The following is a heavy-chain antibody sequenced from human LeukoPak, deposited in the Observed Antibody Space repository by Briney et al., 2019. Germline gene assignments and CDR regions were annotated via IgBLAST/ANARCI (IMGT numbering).Heavy chain of an antibody. CDR1: GYIFTSYG. Sequence: ASVKVSCKASGYIFTSYGISWVRQARGQGLEWMGWISAYNGYTNYAQNFQGRVTMTTDASTSTAYMELRSLRSDDTAVYYCVREVTMVRGVITFYHYNGMDVWGQGTAVTVSS. CDR3: VREVTMVRGVITFYHYNGMDV. V-gene: IGHV1-18*01. J-gene: IGHJ6*02. D-gene: IGHD3-10*01. CDR2: ISAYNGYT.